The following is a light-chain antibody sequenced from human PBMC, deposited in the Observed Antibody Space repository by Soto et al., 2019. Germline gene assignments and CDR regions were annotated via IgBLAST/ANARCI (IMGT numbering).Light chain of an antibody. Sequence: EIVLTQSPGTLSLSPGERATISCRASQSVSSSYLAWYQQKPGQAPRLLIYGASSRATGIPDRFSGSGSGTDFTLTFSRLEPEDFAVYYCQQYGSSPPITFGQGTRLEIK. CDR3: QQYGSSPPIT. V-gene: IGKV3-20*01. CDR2: GAS. CDR1: QSVSSSY. J-gene: IGKJ5*01.